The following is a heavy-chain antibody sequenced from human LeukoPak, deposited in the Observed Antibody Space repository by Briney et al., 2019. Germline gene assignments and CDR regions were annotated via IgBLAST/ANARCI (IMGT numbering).Heavy chain of an antibody. J-gene: IGHJ4*02. Sequence: PGGSLRLSCVASGFTFSDAWMSWVRQAPGKGLEWLSYISDSGSTINYADSVKGRLTISRDNAKKSLFLQMNSLRAEDTAVYYCAIYYDSSGSIDHWGQGTLVTVSS. CDR2: ISDSGSTI. CDR1: GFTFSDAW. CDR3: AIYYDSSGSIDH. V-gene: IGHV3-11*01. D-gene: IGHD3-22*01.